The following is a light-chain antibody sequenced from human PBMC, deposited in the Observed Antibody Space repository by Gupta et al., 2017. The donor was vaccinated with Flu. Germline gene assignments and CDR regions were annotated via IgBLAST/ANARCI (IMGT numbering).Light chain of an antibody. CDR3: QQLTTYPHT. V-gene: IGKV1-9*01. CDR1: QGISSY. J-gene: IGKJ2*01. Sequence: RSFLSASVGDRVSITCRASQGISSYLAWYQHKPGKAPNLLIYVASTLQSGVPSRFRGSASGTEFTLTISSLQPEDFATYYCQQLTTYPHTFGQGTKLEI. CDR2: VAS.